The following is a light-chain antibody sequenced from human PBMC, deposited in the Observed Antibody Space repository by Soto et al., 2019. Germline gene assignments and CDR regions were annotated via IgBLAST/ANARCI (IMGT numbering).Light chain of an antibody. CDR1: QTISSW. CDR3: QHYNSYSEA. Sequence: DIQMTQSPSTLSRSVGDRVTITCPASQTISSWLAWYQQKPGKAHKLLIYKASTLKSGVPSRFSGSGSGTEFTLTISSLQPDDFANYYFQHYNSYSEAFGQGTQVELK. CDR2: KAS. V-gene: IGKV1-5*03. J-gene: IGKJ1*01.